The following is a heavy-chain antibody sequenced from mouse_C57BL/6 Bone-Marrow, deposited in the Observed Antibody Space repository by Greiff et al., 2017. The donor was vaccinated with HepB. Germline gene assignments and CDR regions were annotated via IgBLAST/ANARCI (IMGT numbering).Heavy chain of an antibody. CDR3: AIYPAMDY. V-gene: IGHV5-16*01. D-gene: IGHD2-1*01. CDR2: INYDGSST. Sequence: EVKLVESEGGLVQPGSSMKLSCTASGFTFSDYYIAWVRQVPEKGLEWVANINYDGSSTYYLDSLKSRFIISRDNAKNILYLQMSSLKSEDTATYYCAIYPAMDYWGQGTSVTVSS. J-gene: IGHJ4*01. CDR1: GFTFSDYY.